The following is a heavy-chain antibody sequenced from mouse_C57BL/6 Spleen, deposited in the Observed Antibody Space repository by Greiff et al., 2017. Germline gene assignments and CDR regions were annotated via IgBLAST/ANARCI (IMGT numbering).Heavy chain of an antibody. Sequence: VQLQQPGAELVKPGASVKLSCKASGYTFTSYWMQWVKQRPGQGLEWIGEIVPSDSYTNYNQKFKGKATLTVDTSSSTAYMQLSSLTTEDSARYYCARVYYGSSYTFTWFAYWGQGTLVTVSA. J-gene: IGHJ3*01. CDR2: IVPSDSYT. D-gene: IGHD1-1*01. V-gene: IGHV1-50*01. CDR3: ARVYYGSSYTFTWFAY. CDR1: GYTFTSYW.